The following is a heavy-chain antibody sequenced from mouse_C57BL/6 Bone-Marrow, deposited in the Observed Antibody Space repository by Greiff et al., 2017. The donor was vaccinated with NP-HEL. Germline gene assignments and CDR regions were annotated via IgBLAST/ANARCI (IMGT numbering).Heavy chain of an antibody. CDR1: GFNIKNTY. CDR3: ARIPYCGSSLYYYAMDY. J-gene: IGHJ4*01. D-gene: IGHD1-1*01. Sequence: EVQLQQSVAELVRPGASVKLSCTASGFNIKNTYMHWVKQRPEQGLEWIGRIDPANGNTKYAPKFQGKATITADTSSNTAYLQLSSLTSEDTAIYYCARIPYCGSSLYYYAMDYWGQGTSVTVSS. V-gene: IGHV14-3*01. CDR2: IDPANGNT.